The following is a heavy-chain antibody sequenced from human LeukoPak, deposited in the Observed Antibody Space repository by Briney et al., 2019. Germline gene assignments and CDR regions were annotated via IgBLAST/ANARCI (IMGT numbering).Heavy chain of an antibody. D-gene: IGHD1-26*01. CDR2: INTNTGNP. J-gene: IGHJ4*02. CDR1: GGTFSSYA. Sequence: VASVKVSCKASGGTFSSYAMNWVRQAPGQGLEWMGWINTNTGNPTYAQGFTGRFVFSLDTSVSTAYLQISSLKAEDTAVYYCARDLIGSYFGGGTDYWGQGTLVTVSS. CDR3: ARDLIGSYFGGGTDY. V-gene: IGHV7-4-1*02.